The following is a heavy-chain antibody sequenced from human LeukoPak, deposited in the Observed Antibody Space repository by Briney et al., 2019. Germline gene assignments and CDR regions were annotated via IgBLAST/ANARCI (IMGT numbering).Heavy chain of an antibody. Sequence: GGSLRLSCAASEFTFSSYTMNWVRQAPGKGLEWVSSISGGSLYTYYADSVKGRFTISRDNAKNSLYLQMNSLRAGDTAVYYCAFGGGYNSVLTLDYWGQGTLVTVSS. J-gene: IGHJ4*02. V-gene: IGHV3-21*01. CDR1: EFTFSSYT. CDR2: ISGGSLYT. D-gene: IGHD5-24*01. CDR3: AFGGGYNSVLTLDY.